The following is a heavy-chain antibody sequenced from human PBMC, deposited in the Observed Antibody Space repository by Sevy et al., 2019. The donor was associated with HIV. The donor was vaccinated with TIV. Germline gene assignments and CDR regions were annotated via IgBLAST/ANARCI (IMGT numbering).Heavy chain of an antibody. CDR2: ISDDGNNK. Sequence: GGSLGLSCTASGFTFSTYAMYWVRQAPGKGLEWVAVISDDGNNKDYADSVKGRFTVSRDNSKNTLYLQMYSLRAEDTAVYHCASHYYDTTGYYYPLDYWGQGTLVTVSS. V-gene: IGHV3-30*04. J-gene: IGHJ4*02. CDR3: ASHYYDTTGYYYPLDY. CDR1: GFTFSTYA. D-gene: IGHD3-22*01.